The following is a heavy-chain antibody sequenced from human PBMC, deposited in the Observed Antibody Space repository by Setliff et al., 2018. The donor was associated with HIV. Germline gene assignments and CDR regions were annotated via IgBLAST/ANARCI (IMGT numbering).Heavy chain of an antibody. CDR1: GGSISSYY. J-gene: IGHJ6*02. Sequence: SSETLSLTCTVSGGSISSYYWSWIRQPPGKGPEWIGYIYYSGSTNYNPSLKSRVTISVDTSKNQFSLKLSSVIAADTAVYYCARIFGDQGYYYGMDVWGQGTTVTVSS. CDR3: ARIFGDQGYYYGMDV. D-gene: IGHD3-3*01. CDR2: IYYSGST. V-gene: IGHV4-59*01.